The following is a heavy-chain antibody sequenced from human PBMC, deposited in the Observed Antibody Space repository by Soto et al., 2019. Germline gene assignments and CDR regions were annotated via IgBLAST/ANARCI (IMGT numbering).Heavy chain of an antibody. CDR1: GFTFSSYG. CDR2: ISYDGSNK. CDR3: AKVPYCSSTSCQDELFGWFDP. Sequence: SLRLSCAASGFTFSSYGMHWVRQAPGKGLEWVAVISYDGSNKYYADSVKGRFTISRDNSKNTLYLQMNSLRAEDTAVYYCAKVPYCSSTSCQDELFGWFDPWGQGTLVTVSS. V-gene: IGHV3-30*18. D-gene: IGHD2-2*01. J-gene: IGHJ5*02.